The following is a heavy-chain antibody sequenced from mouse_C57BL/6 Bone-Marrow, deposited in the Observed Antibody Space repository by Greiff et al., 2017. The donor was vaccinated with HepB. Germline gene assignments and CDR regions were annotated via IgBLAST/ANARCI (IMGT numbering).Heavy chain of an antibody. J-gene: IGHJ4*01. CDR3: ARDYYYGSARAMDY. Sequence: QVQLQQSGAELARPGASVKLSCKASGYTFTSYGISWVKQRTGQGLEWIGEIYPRSGNTYYNEKFKGKAKLTADKSSSTAYMELRSLTSEDAAVYFCARDYYYGSARAMDYWGQGTSVTVSS. CDR1: GYTFTSYG. CDR2: IYPRSGNT. V-gene: IGHV1-81*01. D-gene: IGHD1-1*01.